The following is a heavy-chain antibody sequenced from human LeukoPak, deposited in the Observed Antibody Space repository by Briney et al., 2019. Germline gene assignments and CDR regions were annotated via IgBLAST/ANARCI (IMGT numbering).Heavy chain of an antibody. CDR3: ARLAYCSGGSCYSGAFDI. CDR1: GGSISSYY. Sequence: SETLSLTCTVSGGSISSYYWSWIRQPAGKGLEWIGRIYTSGSTNYNPSLKSRVTMSVDTSKNQFSLKLSSVTAADTAVYYCARLAYCSGGSCYSGAFDIWGQGTMVTVSS. J-gene: IGHJ3*02. D-gene: IGHD2-15*01. V-gene: IGHV4-4*07. CDR2: IYTSGST.